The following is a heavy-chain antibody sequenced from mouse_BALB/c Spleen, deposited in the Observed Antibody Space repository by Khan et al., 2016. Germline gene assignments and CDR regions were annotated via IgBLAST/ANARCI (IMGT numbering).Heavy chain of an antibody. V-gene: IGHV1S81*02. Sequence: QVQLQQSGAELVKPGASVKLSCKASGYTFTSYYIYWLKQRPGQGLEWIGEINPNKGNNKFIEKFKNKATLTVDRSSSTVYMQLSSLTSEDSACYYCSRGSRITTNYALDYWGQGTSVTVSS. J-gene: IGHJ4*01. CDR2: INPNKGNN. D-gene: IGHD2-4*01. CDR1: GYTFTSYY. CDR3: SRGSRITTNYALDY.